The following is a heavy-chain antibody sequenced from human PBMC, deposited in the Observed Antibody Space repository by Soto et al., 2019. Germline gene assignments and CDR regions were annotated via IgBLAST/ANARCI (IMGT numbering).Heavy chain of an antibody. V-gene: IGHV3-30*04. Sequence: QVQLEESGEGVVQPERSLRLSCVASGFSLSNHAMHWVRQAPGKGLEWVALISYDGSSKYYTDSVKGRFTTFRDTSKNTMYLQMSSLRVEDTAVYHCARATVTSSYFDYWGQGSLVTVSS. CDR2: ISYDGSSK. J-gene: IGHJ4*02. CDR1: GFSLSNHA. CDR3: ARATVTSSYFDY. D-gene: IGHD4-17*01.